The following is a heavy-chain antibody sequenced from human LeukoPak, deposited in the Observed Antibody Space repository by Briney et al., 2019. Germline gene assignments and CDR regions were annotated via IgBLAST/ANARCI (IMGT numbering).Heavy chain of an antibody. CDR3: AKASLGYCSSTSCRGRWFDP. CDR1: GFTFSSYA. V-gene: IGHV3-23*01. J-gene: IGHJ5*02. D-gene: IGHD2-2*01. Sequence: PGGSLRLSCAASGFTFSSYAMSWVRQAPGKGLEWVSAISGSGGSTYYADSVKGRFTISRDNSKNTLYLQMNSLRAEDTAVYYCAKASLGYCSSTSCRGRWFDPWGQGTLVTVSS. CDR2: ISGSGGST.